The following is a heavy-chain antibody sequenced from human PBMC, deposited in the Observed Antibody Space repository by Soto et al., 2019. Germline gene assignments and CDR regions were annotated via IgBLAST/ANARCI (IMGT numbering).Heavy chain of an antibody. V-gene: IGHV1-18*01. D-gene: IGHD4-17*01. J-gene: IGHJ5*01. CDR3: SRAYSDYVRESVWFDF. CDR1: GSPYTIYG. Sequence: GVPVKVACKAAGSPYTIYGTSGRLVPQGQGGEWMGWLGAYNGNRNYAQKVQGRVTIATDKSTSTAYMELSSLRSEDTAVYYCSRAYSDYVRESVWFDFWGQGTLVIV. CDR2: LGAYNGNR.